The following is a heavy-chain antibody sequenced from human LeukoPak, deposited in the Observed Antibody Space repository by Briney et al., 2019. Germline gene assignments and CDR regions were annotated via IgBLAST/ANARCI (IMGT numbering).Heavy chain of an antibody. CDR1: GGSISSGSYY. CDR2: VYATGTT. Sequence: SETLSLTCTVSGGSISSGSYYWSWIRQPAGKGLEWIGYVYATGTTNYNPSLKTRATISIDTSKNQLSLTLTSVTAADTAVYYCARVGSGGAWFDFWGQGTLVSVSS. J-gene: IGHJ4*02. CDR3: ARVGSGGAWFDF. D-gene: IGHD6-19*01. V-gene: IGHV4-61*10.